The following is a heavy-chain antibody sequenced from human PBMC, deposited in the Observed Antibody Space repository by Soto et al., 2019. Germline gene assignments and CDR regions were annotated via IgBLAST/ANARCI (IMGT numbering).Heavy chain of an antibody. J-gene: IGHJ6*02. V-gene: IGHV1-69*01. Sequence: QVQLVQSGAEVKKPGSSVKVSCKASGGTFSSYAISWVRQAPGQGLEWMGGIIPIFGTANYAQKFQGRVTITADESTSTAYMELSSLRSEDTAVYYCARCPGYCSSTRCYYYYGLDVWGEGTKVTVS. CDR3: ARCPGYCSSTRCYYYYGLDV. CDR1: GGTFSSYA. D-gene: IGHD2-2*01. CDR2: IIPIFGTA.